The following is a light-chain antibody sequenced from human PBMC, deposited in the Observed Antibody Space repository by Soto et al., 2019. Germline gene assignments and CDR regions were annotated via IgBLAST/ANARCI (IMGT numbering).Light chain of an antibody. Sequence: QSALTQPASVSGSPGQSITISCTGTSSDVGGYNYVSWYQQHPGKAPKLMIYEVSNRPSGVSNRFSGSKSGNTASLTISGLQAEDEAYYYGSSYTSSSTLVVFGGGTKLTVL. V-gene: IGLV2-14*01. CDR1: SSDVGGYNY. CDR2: EVS. J-gene: IGLJ2*01. CDR3: SSYTSSSTLVV.